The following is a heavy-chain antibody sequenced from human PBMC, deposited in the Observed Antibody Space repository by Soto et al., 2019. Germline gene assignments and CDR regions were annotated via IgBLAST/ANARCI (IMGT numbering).Heavy chain of an antibody. CDR1: GGSISSGGYY. J-gene: IGHJ6*03. D-gene: IGHD2-21*01. Sequence: SETLSLTCTVSGGSISSGGYYWSWIRQHPGKGLEWIGYIYYSGSTYYNPSLKSRVTISVDTSKNQFSLKLSSVTAADTAVYYCARGLRYYYYMDVWGKGTTVTVSS. CDR2: IYYSGST. V-gene: IGHV4-31*03. CDR3: ARGLRYYYYMDV.